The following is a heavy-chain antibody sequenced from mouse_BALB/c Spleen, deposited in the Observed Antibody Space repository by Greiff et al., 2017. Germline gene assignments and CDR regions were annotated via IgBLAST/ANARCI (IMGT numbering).Heavy chain of an antibody. CDR3: ARFCCGSSYNY. D-gene: IGHD1-1*01. V-gene: IGHV1-4*01. CDR2: INPSSGYT. CDR1: GYSFTSYT. J-gene: IGHJ2*01. Sequence: QVQLQQSGTVLVRPGASVKMSCKASGYSFTSYTMHWVKQRPGQGLEWIGYINPSSGYTNYNQKFKDKATLTADKSSSTAYMQLSSMTSEDSAVYYCARFCCGSSYNYGGQGTTLTVSS.